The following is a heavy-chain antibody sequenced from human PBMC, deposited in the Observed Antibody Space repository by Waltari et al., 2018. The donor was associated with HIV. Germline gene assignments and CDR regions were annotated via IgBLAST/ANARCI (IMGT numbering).Heavy chain of an antibody. J-gene: IGHJ3*02. CDR1: GFTFSSYW. CDR2: KKQDGSEK. V-gene: IGHV3-7*01. Sequence: EVQLVESGGGLVQPGGSLRLSCAASGFTFSSYWMSWVRQAPGKGLEWVANKKQDGSEKYYVDSVKGRFTISRDNAKNSLYLQMNSLRAEDTAVYYCARETSDPQLNAFDIWGQGTMVTVSS. D-gene: IGHD3-10*01. CDR3: ARETSDPQLNAFDI.